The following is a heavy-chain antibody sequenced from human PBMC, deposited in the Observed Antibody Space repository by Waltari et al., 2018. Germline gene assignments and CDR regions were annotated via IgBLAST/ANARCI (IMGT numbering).Heavy chain of an antibody. V-gene: IGHV4-38-2*02. CDR2: INHSGSI. J-gene: IGHJ4*02. CDR3: ARDRFCTNTNCFVFDY. Sequence: QVQLQESGPGLVKPPETLSLTCTVSGDSISNGYDWGWIRQPPGKGLEWSGTINHSGSIYYNPSLKSRVTLSVDTSKNQFSLKVTSVTAADTAVYFCARDRFCTNTNCFVFDYWGQGTLATVSS. D-gene: IGHD2-8*01. CDR1: GDSISNGYD.